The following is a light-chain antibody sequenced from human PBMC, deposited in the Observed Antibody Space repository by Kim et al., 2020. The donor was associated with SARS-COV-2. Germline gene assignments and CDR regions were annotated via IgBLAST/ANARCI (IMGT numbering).Light chain of an antibody. CDR3: SSYTSISTWV. J-gene: IGLJ1*01. CDR1: SSDVGGYNY. V-gene: IGLV2-14*01. Sequence: QSALTQPASVSGSPGKSITISCTGTSSDVGGYNYVSWYQQHPGKAPKLMIYDVSKRPSGVSSRFSGSKSGNTASLTISGLQAEDEAAYYCSSYTSISTWVFGTGTKVTVL. CDR2: DVS.